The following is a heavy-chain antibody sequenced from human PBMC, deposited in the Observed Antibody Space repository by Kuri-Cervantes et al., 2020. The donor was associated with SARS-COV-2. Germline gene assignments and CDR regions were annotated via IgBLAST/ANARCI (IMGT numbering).Heavy chain of an antibody. V-gene: IGHV3-30*19. Sequence: GESLKISCAASGFTFSSYGMHWVRQAPGKGLEWVAFISYDGSNKYYADSVKGRFTISRDNSKNTLYLQMNSLRAEDTAVYYCASSLLWFGESYYYMDVWGKGTTVTVSS. J-gene: IGHJ6*03. D-gene: IGHD3-10*01. CDR1: GFTFSSYG. CDR3: ASSLLWFGESYYYMDV. CDR2: ISYDGSNK.